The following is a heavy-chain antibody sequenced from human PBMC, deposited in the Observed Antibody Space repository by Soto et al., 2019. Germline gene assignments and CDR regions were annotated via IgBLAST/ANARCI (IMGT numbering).Heavy chain of an antibody. D-gene: IGHD2-8*01. CDR3: ARGGVD. Sequence: GGSLRLSCDATGFTFSSHEMNWIRQTRGKRLEWIAKISGSGSTINYADSVKGRFTISRDNVQRTLHLQMDSLRVEDTGLYYCARGGVDWGRGTLVTVSS. CDR2: ISGSGSTI. J-gene: IGHJ1*01. V-gene: IGHV3-48*03. CDR1: GFTFSSHE.